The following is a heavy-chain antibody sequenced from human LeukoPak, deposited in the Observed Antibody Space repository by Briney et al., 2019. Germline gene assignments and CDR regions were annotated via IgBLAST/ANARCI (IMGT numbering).Heavy chain of an antibody. CDR3: AKDAMGGYFDY. D-gene: IGHD3-16*01. CDR1: GFTFDDYA. Sequence: GGSPRLSCAASGFTFDDYAMHWVRQAPGKGLEWVSGISWNSGSIGYADSVKGRFTISRDNAKNSLYLQMNSLRAEDTALYYCAKDAMGGYFDYWGQGTLVTVSS. V-gene: IGHV3-9*01. CDR2: ISWNSGSI. J-gene: IGHJ4*02.